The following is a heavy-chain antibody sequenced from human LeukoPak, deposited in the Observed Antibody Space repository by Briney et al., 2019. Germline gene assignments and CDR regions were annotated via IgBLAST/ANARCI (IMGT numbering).Heavy chain of an antibody. V-gene: IGHV4-39*07. J-gene: IGHJ4*02. CDR1: GGSISSSDYY. CDR2: ISYSGST. CDR3: AGGANWGSPDY. Sequence: SETLSLTCTVSGGSISSSDYYWDWIRQPPGKGLEWIASISYSGSTYYNPSLKSQVTISVDTPKNQFSLKLSSVTAADTAVYYCAGGANWGSPDYWGQGTLVTVSS. D-gene: IGHD7-27*01.